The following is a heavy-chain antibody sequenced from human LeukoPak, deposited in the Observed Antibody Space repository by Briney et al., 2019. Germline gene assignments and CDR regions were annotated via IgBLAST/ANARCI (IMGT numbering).Heavy chain of an antibody. Sequence: SETLSLTSTVSGGSISTYFWSWIRQPPGKGLELIGYIYYSGSTNYNPSLKSRVTISLDTSKNQFSLKLSSVTAADTAMYYCARVSRGNSVGGDYWGQGTLVTVSS. CDR2: IYYSGST. V-gene: IGHV4-59*01. CDR1: GGSISTYF. CDR3: ARVSRGNSVGGDY. D-gene: IGHD4-23*01. J-gene: IGHJ4*02.